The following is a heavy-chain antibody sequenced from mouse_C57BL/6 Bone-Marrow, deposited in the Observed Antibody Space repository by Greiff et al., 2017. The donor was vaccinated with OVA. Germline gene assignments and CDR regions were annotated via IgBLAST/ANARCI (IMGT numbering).Heavy chain of an antibody. CDR3: TRRGLRYFDY. J-gene: IGHJ2*01. Sequence: EVKLVESGGGLVQPGGSMKLSCAASGFTFSDAWMDWVRQSPEKGLEWVAEIRNKANNHATYYAESVKGRFTISRDDSKSSVYLQMDSFRAEDTGIYYCTRRGLRYFDYWGQGTTLTVSS. CDR2: IRNKANNHAT. V-gene: IGHV6-6*01. CDR1: GFTFSDAW. D-gene: IGHD2-4*01.